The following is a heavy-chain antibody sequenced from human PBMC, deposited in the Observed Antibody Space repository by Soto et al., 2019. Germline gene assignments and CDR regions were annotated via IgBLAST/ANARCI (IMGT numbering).Heavy chain of an antibody. CDR3: AKEADTTMGTAFDP. J-gene: IGHJ5*02. D-gene: IGHD5-18*01. CDR2: ISYDGGYK. V-gene: IGHV3-30*18. CDR1: GFSFRSYG. Sequence: QVHLVESGGGVVQPGRSLRLSCAASGFSFRSYGMHWVRQAPGTGPEWVAVISYDGGYKYYSDSLKGRFTISRDNSKNTVFLEMSRLTSEDTAVYYCAKEADTTMGTAFDPWGQGVQVTVSS.